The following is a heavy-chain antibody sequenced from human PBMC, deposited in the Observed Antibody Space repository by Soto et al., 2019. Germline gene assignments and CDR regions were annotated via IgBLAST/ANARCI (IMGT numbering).Heavy chain of an antibody. CDR1: GYTFTSYA. CDR3: ARDLRGYSYGWAHYYYYVMDV. D-gene: IGHD5-18*01. Sequence: GPSVKVSYKASGYTFTSYAMNWVRQAPGQGLEWMGWINTNTGNPTYAQGFTGRLVFSLDTSVSTAYLQICSLKAEDTAVYYCARDLRGYSYGWAHYYYYVMDVWGQGTTVNVSS. J-gene: IGHJ6*02. V-gene: IGHV7-4-1*01. CDR2: INTNTGNP.